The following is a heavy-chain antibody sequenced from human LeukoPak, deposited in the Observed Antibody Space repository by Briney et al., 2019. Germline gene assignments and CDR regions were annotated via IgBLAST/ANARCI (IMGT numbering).Heavy chain of an antibody. CDR3: AKGHIDNRYLFFDS. V-gene: IGHV3-23*01. CDR1: GFTFTNYG. D-gene: IGHD1-26*01. Sequence: PGGSLRLSCTAPGFTFTNYGMSWVRQAPGKGLEWVSTITGSGGTTYYTDSVKGRITVSTDNFKSTLFLQMNSLRAEDTAMYFCAKGHIDNRYLFFDSWGQGTLVTVSS. CDR2: ITGSGGTT. J-gene: IGHJ4*02.